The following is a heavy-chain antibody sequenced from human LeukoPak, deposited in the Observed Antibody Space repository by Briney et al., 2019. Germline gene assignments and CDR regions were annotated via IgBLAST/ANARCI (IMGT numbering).Heavy chain of an antibody. V-gene: IGHV3-48*01. CDR1: GLAFSSSA. Sequence: GGSLRLSCAASGLAFSSSAMNWVRQTSGKGLEWLSYSSASSSDVYYADSVKGRFTISRDNAKSSLYLQMNSLTAEDTAIYFCARGRDHAFDIWGQGTRVTVSS. J-gene: IGHJ3*02. CDR2: SSASSSDV. CDR3: ARGRDHAFDI.